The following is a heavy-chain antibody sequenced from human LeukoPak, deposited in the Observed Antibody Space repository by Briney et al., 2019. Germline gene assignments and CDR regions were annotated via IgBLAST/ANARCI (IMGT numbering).Heavy chain of an antibody. CDR3: ATTYYYDSSGYYRDY. V-gene: IGHV4-61*02. J-gene: IGHJ4*02. CDR2: IYTSGST. Sequence: SETLSLTCTVSGGSISRGSYYWSWIRQPAGKGLEWIGRIYTSGSTNYNPSPKSRVTISVDTSKNQFSLKLSSVTAADTAVYYCATTYYYDSSGYYRDYWGQGTLVTVSS. D-gene: IGHD3-22*01. CDR1: GGSISRGSYY.